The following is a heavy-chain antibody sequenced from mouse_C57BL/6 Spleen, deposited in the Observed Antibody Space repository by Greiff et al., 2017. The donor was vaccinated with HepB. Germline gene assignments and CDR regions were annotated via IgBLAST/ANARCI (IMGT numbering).Heavy chain of an antibody. CDR3: ASGTQAPFAY. V-gene: IGHV1-18*01. Sequence: VQLKQSGPELVKPGASVKIPCKASGYTFTDYNMDWVKQSHGKSLEWIGDINPNNGGTIYNQKFKGKATLTVDKSSSTAYMELRSLTSEDTAVYYCASGTQAPFAYWGQGTLVTVSA. CDR2: INPNNGGT. J-gene: IGHJ3*01. D-gene: IGHD3-2*02. CDR1: GYTFTDYN.